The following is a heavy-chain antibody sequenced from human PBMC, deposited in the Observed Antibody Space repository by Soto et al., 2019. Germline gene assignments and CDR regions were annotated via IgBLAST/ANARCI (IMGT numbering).Heavy chain of an antibody. CDR1: GFTFSSYA. J-gene: IGHJ1*01. CDR2: ISSSGGNT. V-gene: IGHV3-23*01. D-gene: IGHD6-13*01. CDR3: AKDGSYSSSWPEYFQH. Sequence: EVQLLESGGGLVQPGGSLRLSCAASGFTFSSYAMSWVRQAPGKGLDWVSAISSSGGNTYYAESVKGRFTISRDNSKNTLYRQMNSLRAEDTAVYYCAKDGSYSSSWPEYFQHWGQGTLVTVSS.